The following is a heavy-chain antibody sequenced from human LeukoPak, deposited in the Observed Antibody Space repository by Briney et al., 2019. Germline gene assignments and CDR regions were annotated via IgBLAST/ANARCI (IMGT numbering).Heavy chain of an antibody. CDR3: ARSTRVTAENYDILTGYYHITGFDY. J-gene: IGHJ4*02. D-gene: IGHD3-9*01. V-gene: IGHV3-7*01. CDR1: GSTFSSYW. Sequence: PGGSLRLSCAASGSTFSSYWMSWVRQAPGKGLEWVANIKQDGSEKYYVDSVKGRFTISRDNAKNSLYLQMNSLRAEDTAVYYCARSTRVTAENYDILTGYYHITGFDYRGQGTLVTVSS. CDR2: IKQDGSEK.